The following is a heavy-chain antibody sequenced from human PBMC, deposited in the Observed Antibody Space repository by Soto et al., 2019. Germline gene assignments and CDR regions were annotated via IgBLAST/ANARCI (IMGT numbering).Heavy chain of an antibody. CDR3: ASYHYYDFWIGSRHYMDV. D-gene: IGHD3-3*01. CDR2: INHSGST. V-gene: IGHV4-34*01. Sequence: QVHLEQWGAGLLKPSETLSLTCAVYGGSLSGYFWSWVRQPPGKGLEWIGEINHSGSTNYNPSLKSQVTISADTSKHQFSLRLSSVTAADSAIYYCASYHYYDFWIGSRHYMDVWGKGTTVSVSS. J-gene: IGHJ6*03. CDR1: GGSLSGYF.